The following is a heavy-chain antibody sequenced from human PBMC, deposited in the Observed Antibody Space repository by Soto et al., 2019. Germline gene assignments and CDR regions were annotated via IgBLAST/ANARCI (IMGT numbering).Heavy chain of an antibody. V-gene: IGHV3-9*01. Sequence: EVQLVESGGGLVQPGRSLRLSCAASGFTFDDYAMHWVRQAPGKGLEWVSGISWNSGNIGYADSVRGRFTISRDNAKNSLYLQMNSLRAEDTALYYCGKDKDSGSSILTPRGMDVWGQGTTVTVSS. D-gene: IGHD1-26*01. J-gene: IGHJ6*01. CDR2: ISWNSGNI. CDR1: GFTFDDYA. CDR3: GKDKDSGSSILTPRGMDV.